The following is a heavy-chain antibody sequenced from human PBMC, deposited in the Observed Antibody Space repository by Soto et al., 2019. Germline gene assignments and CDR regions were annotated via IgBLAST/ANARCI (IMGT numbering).Heavy chain of an antibody. Sequence: PSETLSLTCAVSGDSVTRSNWWSWVRQSPGKGLEWIGEIYHSGNTKYNPSLKSRITMSVDKAKNQFSPKMTSVTAADTAVYYCATSGWNEDFYYYYGMDVWGQGTTVTVSS. CDR1: GDSVTRSNW. V-gene: IGHV4-4*02. J-gene: IGHJ6*02. D-gene: IGHD6-19*01. CDR3: ATSGWNEDFYYYYGMDV. CDR2: IYHSGNT.